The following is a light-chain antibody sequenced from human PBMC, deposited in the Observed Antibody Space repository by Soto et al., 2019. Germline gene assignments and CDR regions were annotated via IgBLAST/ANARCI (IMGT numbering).Light chain of an antibody. CDR1: SSDVGGSGL. Sequence: QSVLTQPASVSGSPAQSITISCTGSSSDVGGSGLVSWYQFHPGKAPKLLIFEGFKRPSGVSNRFSGSKSGSTASLTISGLQTEDEAYYYCCSYAGRSTWDVVFGGGTKLTVL. J-gene: IGLJ2*01. CDR3: CSYAGRSTWDVV. V-gene: IGLV2-23*01. CDR2: EGF.